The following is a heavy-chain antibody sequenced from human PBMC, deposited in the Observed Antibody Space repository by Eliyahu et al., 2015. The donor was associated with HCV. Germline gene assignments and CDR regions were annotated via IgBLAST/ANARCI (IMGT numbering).Heavy chain of an antibody. J-gene: IGHJ3*02. Sequence: QVQLQQWGAGLLKPSXTLSLTCAVYGGSFSGYYWSWIRQPPGKGLEWIGEINPSGSTNYNPSLKSRVTISVDTSKNQFSLKLSSVTAADTAVYYCAREVVSDFWSGDAFDIWGQGTMVTVSS. CDR1: GGSFSGYY. D-gene: IGHD3-3*01. V-gene: IGHV4-34*01. CDR2: INPSGST. CDR3: AREVVSDFWSGDAFDI.